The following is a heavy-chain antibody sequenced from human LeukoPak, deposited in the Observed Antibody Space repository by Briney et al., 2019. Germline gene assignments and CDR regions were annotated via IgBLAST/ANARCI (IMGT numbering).Heavy chain of an antibody. Sequence: PGGSLRLSCAASGFTFSSYWMHWVRQAPGKGLVWVSRINSDGSSTSYADSVKGRFTISRDNAKNTLYLQMNSPRAEDTAVYYCARGYCSGGSCYSWDRSNWFDPWGQGTLVTVSS. CDR3: ARGYCSGGSCYSWDRSNWFDP. V-gene: IGHV3-74*01. D-gene: IGHD2-15*01. CDR2: INSDGSST. J-gene: IGHJ5*02. CDR1: GFTFSSYW.